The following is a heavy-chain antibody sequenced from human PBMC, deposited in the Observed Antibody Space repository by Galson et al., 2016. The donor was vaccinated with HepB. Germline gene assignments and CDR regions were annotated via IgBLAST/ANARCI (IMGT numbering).Heavy chain of an antibody. CDR2: INRSGIT. Sequence: SETLSLTCAVYGESFSNYYWTWLRQPPGKGLEWIGEINRSGITNYNPSLKSRVTMSVDTSKNHFSLKVNSVTAADTAVYFCARGYYYDSSGIYYNYYYMDVWGKGTTVTVSS. CDR3: ARGYYYDSSGIYYNYYYMDV. D-gene: IGHD3-22*01. V-gene: IGHV4-34*01. CDR1: GESFSNYY. J-gene: IGHJ6*03.